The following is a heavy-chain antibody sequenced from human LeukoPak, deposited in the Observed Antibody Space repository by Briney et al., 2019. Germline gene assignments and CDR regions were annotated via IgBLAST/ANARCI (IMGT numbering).Heavy chain of an antibody. D-gene: IGHD6-19*01. Sequence: GGSLRLSCGASGFTFSSYAMSWVRQAPGKGLEWVSAISGSGLSTYYAESVRGRFTTSRDISKNTLYLQMNSLRAEDTAVYYCAKRADTGTSSSGWYDYWGQGTQVTVSS. CDR3: AKRADTGTSSSGWYDY. J-gene: IGHJ4*02. V-gene: IGHV3-23*01. CDR1: GFTFSSYA. CDR2: ISGSGLST.